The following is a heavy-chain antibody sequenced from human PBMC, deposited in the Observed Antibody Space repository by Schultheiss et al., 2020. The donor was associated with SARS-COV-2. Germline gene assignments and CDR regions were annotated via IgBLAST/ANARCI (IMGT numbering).Heavy chain of an antibody. D-gene: IGHD3-3*01. CDR2: IYYSGST. CDR1: GGSISSSSYY. Sequence: SETLSLTCTVSGGSISSSSYYWGWIRQPPGKGLEWIGSIYYSGSTYYNPSLKSRVTISVDTSKNQFSLKLSSVTAADTAVYYCARHYYDFWSGSSYHYYYYYGMDVWSQGTTVTVAS. J-gene: IGHJ6*02. V-gene: IGHV4-39*01. CDR3: ARHYYDFWSGSSYHYYYYYGMDV.